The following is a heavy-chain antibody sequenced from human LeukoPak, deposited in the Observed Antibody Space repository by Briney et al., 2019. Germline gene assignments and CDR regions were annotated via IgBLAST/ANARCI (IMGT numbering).Heavy chain of an antibody. CDR2: ISYDGSNK. Sequence: GGSLRLSCAASGFTFSSYAMHWVRQAPGKGLEWVAVISYDGSNKYYADSVKGRFTISRDNSKNTLYLQMNSLRAEDTAVYYCAKDQYTKYYYDSSGYYYLFDYWGQGTLVTVSS. CDR1: GFTFSSYA. V-gene: IGHV3-30-3*01. CDR3: AKDQYTKYYYDSSGYYYLFDY. D-gene: IGHD3-22*01. J-gene: IGHJ4*02.